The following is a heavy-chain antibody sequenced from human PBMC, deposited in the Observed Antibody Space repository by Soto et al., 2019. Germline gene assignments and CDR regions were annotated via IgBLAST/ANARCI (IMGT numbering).Heavy chain of an antibody. J-gene: IGHJ4*02. CDR3: ARGTNYHFDY. V-gene: IGHV4-59*01. Sequence: SETLSLTCTVSGGSISSYYWSWIRQPPGKGLEWIGYVFDTGATNYNPSLKGRVTISIDTSQKHFSLKLTSVTAADTAIYYCARGTNYHFDYWSQGTLVTVSS. CDR2: VFDTGAT. CDR1: GGSISSYY. D-gene: IGHD1-7*01.